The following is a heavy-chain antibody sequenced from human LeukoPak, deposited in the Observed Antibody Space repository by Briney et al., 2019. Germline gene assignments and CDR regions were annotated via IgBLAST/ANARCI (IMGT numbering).Heavy chain of an antibody. D-gene: IGHD3-9*01. CDR1: GFTFSSYS. CDR2: ISSSSSYI. V-gene: IGHV3-21*01. CDR3: ASSNQSYDIPVGAFDI. Sequence: PGGSLRLSCAASGFTFSSYSMNWVRQAPGKGLEWVSSISSSSSYIYYADSVKGRFTISRDNAKNSLYLQMNSLRAEDTAVYYCASSNQSYDIPVGAFDIWGQGTMVTVSS. J-gene: IGHJ3*02.